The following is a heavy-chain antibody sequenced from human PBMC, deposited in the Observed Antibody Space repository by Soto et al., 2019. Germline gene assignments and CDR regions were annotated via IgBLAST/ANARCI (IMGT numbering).Heavy chain of an antibody. Sequence: GGSMRLSCAASGFTVSSYAMSWARQAPGKGLEWVSAISGSGGSTYYADSVKGRFTISRDNSKNTLYLQMNSLRAEDTAVYYCAKEPIRYFDWLPRPFDYWGQGTLVTVSS. CDR1: GFTVSSYA. CDR3: AKEPIRYFDWLPRPFDY. D-gene: IGHD3-9*01. V-gene: IGHV3-23*01. CDR2: ISGSGGST. J-gene: IGHJ4*02.